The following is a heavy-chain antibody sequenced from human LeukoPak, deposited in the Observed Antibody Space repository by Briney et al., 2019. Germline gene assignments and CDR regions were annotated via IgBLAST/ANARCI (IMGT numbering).Heavy chain of an antibody. CDR2: IKQDGSER. V-gene: IGHV3-7*01. J-gene: IGHJ4*02. D-gene: IGHD4-11*01. Sequence: GGSLRLSCAGSGFTFSSFWMSWVRQAPGKGLEWVANIKQDGSERYYVDSVKGRFTISRDNAKNSLYLQINNLRAEDTAVYYCARDMVGTVTRRWGQGTLVTVSS. CDR3: ARDMVGTVTRR. CDR1: GFTFSSFW.